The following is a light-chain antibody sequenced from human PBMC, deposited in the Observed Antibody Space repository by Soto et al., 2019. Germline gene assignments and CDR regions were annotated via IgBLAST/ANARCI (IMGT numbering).Light chain of an antibody. Sequence: EIVMTQSPATLSVSPGGSATLSCRASQSVSSYLAWYQQRPGQPPRLLIYRASTRATGIPARFSGSGSGTEFSLTISGLQSEDFAVYYCQQYNTWPPKYTFGQGTKLEIK. CDR1: QSVSSY. J-gene: IGKJ2*01. CDR2: RAS. CDR3: QQYNTWPPKYT. V-gene: IGKV3-15*01.